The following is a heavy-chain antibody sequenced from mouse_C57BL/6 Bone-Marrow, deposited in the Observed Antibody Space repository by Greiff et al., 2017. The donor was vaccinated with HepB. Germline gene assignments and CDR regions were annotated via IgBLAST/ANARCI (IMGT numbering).Heavy chain of an antibody. CDR1: GYSFTSYY. V-gene: IGHV1-66*01. J-gene: IGHJ3*01. CDR2: IYPGSGNT. CDR3: ARGELDGFAY. Sequence: QVQLQQSGPELVKPGASVKISCKASGYSFTSYYIHWVKQRPGQGLEWIGWIYPGSGNTKYNEKFKGKATLTADTSSSTAYMQLSSLTSEDSAVYYCARGELDGFAYWGQGTLVTVSA. D-gene: IGHD2-3*01.